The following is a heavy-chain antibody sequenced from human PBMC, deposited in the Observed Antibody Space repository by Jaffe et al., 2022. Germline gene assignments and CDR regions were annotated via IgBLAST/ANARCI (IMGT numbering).Heavy chain of an antibody. CDR1: AFTFSDHF. CDR3: ARVSMVRGSPLGY. CDR2: IRMKANSYST. V-gene: IGHV3-72*01. D-gene: IGHD3-10*01. Sequence: EVQLVESGGGLVQPGGSLRLSCAASAFTFSDHFMDWVRQAPGKGLEWVGRIRMKANSYSTEYAASVKGRFTISRDDSKNSLYLEMNSLNTEDTAVYYCARVSMVRGSPLGYWGQGTLVTVSS. J-gene: IGHJ4*02.